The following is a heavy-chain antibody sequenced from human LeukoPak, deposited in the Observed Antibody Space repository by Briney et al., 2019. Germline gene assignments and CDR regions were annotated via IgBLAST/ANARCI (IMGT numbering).Heavy chain of an antibody. D-gene: IGHD3-22*01. J-gene: IGHJ4*02. CDR3: ASGGYYDSSGYRPNDY. Sequence: SETLSLTCTVSGGSISSSSYHWGWIRKPPGKGLEWIGSMYYSGNTYYNPSLKSRVTISVDTPKNQFSLKLTSVTAADTAVYYCASGGYYDSSGYRPNDYWGQGTLVTVSS. CDR2: MYYSGNT. CDR1: GGSISSSSYH. V-gene: IGHV4-39*07.